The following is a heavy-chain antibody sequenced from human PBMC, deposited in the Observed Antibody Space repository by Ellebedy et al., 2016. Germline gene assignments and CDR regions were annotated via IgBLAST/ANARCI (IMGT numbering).Heavy chain of an antibody. J-gene: IGHJ6*02. CDR3: AREGCSSDVCNRGYYYGLDV. Sequence: ASVKVSCKASGYTFSSYALHWVRLAPGQRLEWMGWINAGNGNTKHSQKFQGRVTITRDTSASIAYMELSSLRSEDTAVYYCAREGCSSDVCNRGYYYGLDVWGQGTTVIVSS. V-gene: IGHV1-3*01. CDR1: GYTFSSYA. D-gene: IGHD2-8*01. CDR2: INAGNGNT.